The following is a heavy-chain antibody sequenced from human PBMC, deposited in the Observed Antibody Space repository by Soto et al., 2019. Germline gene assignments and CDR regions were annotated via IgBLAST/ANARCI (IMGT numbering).Heavy chain of an antibody. J-gene: IGHJ4*02. CDR2: ISSDGNT. CDR3: ARDTFGGAYDFCH. V-gene: IGHV3-66*01. CDR1: GFTVSNLF. Sequence: EVQLVESGGGLVQPGGSVRLSCEASGFTVSNLFMTWVRQAPGKGLGWVSTISSDGNTYYADSVKGRFTISRDSFKNTLYLELNSLRAGDTAVYYCARDTFGGAYDFCHGGQGTLVTVTS. D-gene: IGHD3-3*01.